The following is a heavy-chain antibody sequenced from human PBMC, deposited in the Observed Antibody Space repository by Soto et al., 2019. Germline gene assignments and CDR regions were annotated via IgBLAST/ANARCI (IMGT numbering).Heavy chain of an antibody. D-gene: IGHD6-6*01. CDR2: INHSGST. Sequence: SETLSLTCAVYGGSFSGYYWSWIRQPPGKGLEWIGEINHSGSTNYNPSLKGRVTISVDTSKYQFSLKLSSVTAADTAVYYCARGKAPKQKYNWFDPWGQGTLVTVSS. V-gene: IGHV4-34*01. CDR1: GGSFSGYY. J-gene: IGHJ5*02. CDR3: ARGKAPKQKYNWFDP.